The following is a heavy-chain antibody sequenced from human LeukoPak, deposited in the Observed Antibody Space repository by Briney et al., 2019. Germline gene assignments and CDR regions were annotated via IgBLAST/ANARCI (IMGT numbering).Heavy chain of an antibody. Sequence: PGGSLRLSCAASGLTVSSNYMSWVRQAPGKGLEWVSVIYSGGSTYYADSVKGRFTISRDNSKNTLYLQMNSLRAEDTAVYYCARDGSAYYGMDVWGQGTTVTVSS. CDR3: ARDGSAYYGMDV. CDR2: IYSGGST. CDR1: GLTVSSNY. J-gene: IGHJ6*02. V-gene: IGHV3-53*01. D-gene: IGHD6-25*01.